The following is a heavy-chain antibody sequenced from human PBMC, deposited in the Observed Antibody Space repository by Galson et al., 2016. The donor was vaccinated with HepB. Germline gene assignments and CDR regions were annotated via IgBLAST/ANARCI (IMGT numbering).Heavy chain of an antibody. CDR1: GYAFAGYW. CDR2: IYPDDSGT. CDR3: ARLGWFGENYYYYGMDV. Sequence: QSGAEVKKPGESLKISCEGSGYAFAGYWIGWVRQMPGEGLEWMGIIYPDDSGTRYSPSFLGQVTFSVDKSIRTAYLQWSSLKALDTAMYYCARLGWFGENYYYYGMDVWGQGTTVTVSS. D-gene: IGHD3-10*01. J-gene: IGHJ6*02. V-gene: IGHV5-51*03.